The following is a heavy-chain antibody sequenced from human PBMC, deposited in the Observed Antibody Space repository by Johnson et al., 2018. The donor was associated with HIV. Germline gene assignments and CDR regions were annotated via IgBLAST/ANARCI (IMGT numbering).Heavy chain of an antibody. Sequence: QVQLVESGGGVVQPGRSLRLSCAASGFTFSDYYMRWIRQAPGKGLEWVAVISYDGSNKYYADSVKGRFTISRDNSKNTLYLQMNSLRAEDTAVYYCARDGGETVVGSGAFDIWGQGTMVTVSS. D-gene: IGHD4-23*01. J-gene: IGHJ3*02. CDR3: ARDGGETVVGSGAFDI. CDR1: GFTFSDYY. CDR2: ISYDGSNK. V-gene: IGHV3-30*03.